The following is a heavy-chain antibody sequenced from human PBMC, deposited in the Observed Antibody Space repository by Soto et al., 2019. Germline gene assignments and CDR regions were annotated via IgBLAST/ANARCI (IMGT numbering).Heavy chain of an antibody. V-gene: IGHV3-30-3*01. Sequence: RSYTASGGTFRLYAMHCVGQAPGTGLEWVAVISYDGSNKYYADSVKGRFTISRDNSKNTLYLQMNSLRAEDTAVYYCARERGGYCSSTSCYKPLDYWGQGTLVNVSA. CDR2: ISYDGSNK. CDR1: GGTFRLYA. CDR3: ARERGGYCSSTSCYKPLDY. J-gene: IGHJ4*02. D-gene: IGHD2-2*02.